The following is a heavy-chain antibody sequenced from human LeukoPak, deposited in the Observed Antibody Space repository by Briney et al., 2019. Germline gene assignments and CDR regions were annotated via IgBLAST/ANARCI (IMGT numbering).Heavy chain of an antibody. V-gene: IGHV4-39*01. CDR2: IRYSGSI. Sequence: SETLSLTCNVSGGSISSNTYFWGWIRRPPGKGLEWIGSIRYSGSIYYNPSLKSRVTISVDTSKNQFSLNLSSLTAADTAVYYCGTSDTVSTYNWFDPWGQGTLVTVS. CDR3: GTSDTVSTYNWFDP. J-gene: IGHJ5*02. CDR1: GGSISSNTYF. D-gene: IGHD5/OR15-5a*01.